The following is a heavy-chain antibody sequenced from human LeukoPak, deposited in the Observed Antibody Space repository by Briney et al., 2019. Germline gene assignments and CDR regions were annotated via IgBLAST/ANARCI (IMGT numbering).Heavy chain of an antibody. Sequence: PGGSLRLSCAASGFTFSSYAMSWVRQAPGKGLEWVSAISGSGGSTYYADSVKGRFTISRDNSKNTLYLQMNSLRAEDTAVYYCAKTCSSTSCYIPPLPPFPWGQGTLVTVSS. J-gene: IGHJ4*02. D-gene: IGHD2-2*02. V-gene: IGHV3-23*01. CDR3: AKTCSSTSCYIPPLPPFP. CDR2: ISGSGGST. CDR1: GFTFSSYA.